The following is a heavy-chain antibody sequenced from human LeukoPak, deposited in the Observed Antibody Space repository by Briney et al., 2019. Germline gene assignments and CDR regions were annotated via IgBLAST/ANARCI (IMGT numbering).Heavy chain of an antibody. V-gene: IGHV3-33*01. Sequence: PGRSLRLSCAASGFTFSSYGMHWVRQAPGRGLEWVAVIWYDGSNKYYADSVKGRFTISRDNSKNTLYLQMSSLRAEDTAVYYCARANYYDSSGYYHDAFDIWGQGTMVTVSS. CDR2: IWYDGSNK. J-gene: IGHJ3*02. D-gene: IGHD3-22*01. CDR3: ARANYYDSSGYYHDAFDI. CDR1: GFTFSSYG.